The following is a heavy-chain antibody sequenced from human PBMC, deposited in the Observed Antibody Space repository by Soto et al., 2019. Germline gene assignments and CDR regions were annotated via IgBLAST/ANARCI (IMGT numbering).Heavy chain of an antibody. V-gene: IGHV1-69*13. CDR2: IIPIFGTA. CDR3: ARLRYCSSTSCYQTPYFDY. CDR1: GGTFSSYA. J-gene: IGHJ4*02. Sequence: GASVKVSCKASGGTFSSYAISWVRQAPGQGLEWMGGIIPIFGTANYAQKFQGRVTITADESTSTAYMELSSLGSEDTAVYYCARLRYCSSTSCYQTPYFDYWGQGTLVTVSS. D-gene: IGHD2-2*01.